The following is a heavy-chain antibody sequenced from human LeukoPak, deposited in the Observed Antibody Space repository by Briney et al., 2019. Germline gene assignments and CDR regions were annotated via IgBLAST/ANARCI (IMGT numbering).Heavy chain of an antibody. CDR3: ARTGAAGLDY. V-gene: IGHV4-59*01. CDR1: GGSISSYY. D-gene: IGHD6-13*01. J-gene: IGHJ4*02. CDR2: IYYSGST. Sequence: SETLSLTCTVSGGSISSYYWSWIRQPPGKGLEWIGYIYYSGSTNYNPSLKSQVTISVDTSKNQFSLKLSSVTAADTAVYYCARTGAAGLDYWGQGTLVTVSS.